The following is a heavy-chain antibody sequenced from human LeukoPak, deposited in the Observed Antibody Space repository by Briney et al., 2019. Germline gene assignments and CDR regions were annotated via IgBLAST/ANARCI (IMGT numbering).Heavy chain of an antibody. CDR2: ISSSSSYI. V-gene: IGHV3-21*01. CDR1: GFTFSSYS. J-gene: IGHJ1*01. Sequence: GGSLRLSCAASGFTFSSYSMNWVRQAPGKGLEWVSSISSSSSYIYYADSVKGRFTISRDNAKNSLYLQMNSLRAEDTAVYYCARANDDLAYCGGDCYSRGEYFQHWGQGTLVTVSS. D-gene: IGHD2-21*02. CDR3: ARANDDLAYCGGDCYSRGEYFQH.